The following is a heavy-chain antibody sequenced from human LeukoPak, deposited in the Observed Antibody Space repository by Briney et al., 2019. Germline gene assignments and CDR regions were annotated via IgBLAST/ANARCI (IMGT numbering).Heavy chain of an antibody. J-gene: IGHJ4*02. CDR3: ATQLPGADY. D-gene: IGHD1-7*01. CDR1: GGSFSGYH. Sequence: PSETLSLTCAVYGGSFSGYHWSWIRQPPGKGLEWIGEINHSGSTNYNPSLKSRVTISVDTSKNQFSLKLSSVTAADTAVYYCATQLPGADYWGQGTLVTVSS. V-gene: IGHV4-34*01. CDR2: INHSGST.